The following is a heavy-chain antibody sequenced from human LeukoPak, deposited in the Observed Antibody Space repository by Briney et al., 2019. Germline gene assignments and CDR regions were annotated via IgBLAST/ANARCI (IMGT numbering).Heavy chain of an antibody. CDR1: GYTFTGYY. D-gene: IGHD6-6*01. Sequence: ASVKVSCKASGYTFTGYYMHWVRQASGQGLEWMGWINPNSGGTNYAQKFQGRVTMTRDTSISTAYMELSRLRSDDTAVYYCARDRSSSFPYYFDYWGQGTLVTVSS. CDR2: INPNSGGT. V-gene: IGHV1-2*02. CDR3: ARDRSSSFPYYFDY. J-gene: IGHJ4*02.